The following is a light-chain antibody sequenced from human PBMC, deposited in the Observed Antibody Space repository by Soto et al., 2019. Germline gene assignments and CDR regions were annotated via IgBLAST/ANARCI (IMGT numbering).Light chain of an antibody. V-gene: IGKV3-20*01. J-gene: IGKJ2*01. CDR1: QSVSSTY. Sequence: EIVLTQSPGTLSLSPGERATLSCRASQSVSSTYLTWLQHKPGQAPRLLVYGASRRATGIPDRFSGSGSGTDFTLTISRLEPEDFAVYYCQQYGSSPYTFGQGTKLEIK. CDR2: GAS. CDR3: QQYGSSPYT.